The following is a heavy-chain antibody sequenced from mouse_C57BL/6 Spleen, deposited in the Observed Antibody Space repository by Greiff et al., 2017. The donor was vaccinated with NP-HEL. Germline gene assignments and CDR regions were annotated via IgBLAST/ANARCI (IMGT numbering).Heavy chain of an antibody. V-gene: IGHV1-15*01. D-gene: IGHD3-1*01. CDR1: GYTFTDYE. J-gene: IGHJ3*01. Sequence: QVQLKESGAELVRPGASVTLSCKASGYTFTDYEMHWVKQTPVHGLEWIGAIDPETGGTAYNQKFKGKAILTADKSSSTAYMELRSLTSEDSAVYYCTRREARGFAYWGQGTLVTVSA. CDR2: IDPETGGT. CDR3: TRREARGFAY.